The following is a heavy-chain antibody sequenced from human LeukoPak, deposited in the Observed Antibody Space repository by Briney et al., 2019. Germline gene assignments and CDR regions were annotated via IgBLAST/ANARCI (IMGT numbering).Heavy chain of an antibody. CDR1: GCTFSSYA. Sequence: ASVKVSCKASGCTFSSYAISWVRQAPGQGLEWMGGIIPIFGTANYAQKFQGRVTITADESTSTAYMELSSLRYEDTAVYYCERDLESSGLFDYWGQGTMVTVSS. J-gene: IGHJ4*02. CDR3: ERDLESSGLFDY. CDR2: IIPIFGTA. D-gene: IGHD6-19*01. V-gene: IGHV1-69*13.